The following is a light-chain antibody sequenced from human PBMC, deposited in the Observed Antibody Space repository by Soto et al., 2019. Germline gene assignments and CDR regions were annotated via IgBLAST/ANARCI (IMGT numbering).Light chain of an antibody. CDR1: QDISGW. J-gene: IGKJ4*01. CDR3: QQRSNWRWLT. V-gene: IGKV1-5*01. CDR2: DAS. Sequence: DIQMTQSPSTLSASVGDRVTITCRASQDISGWLAWYQQKPGKAPKVLIYDASSLESGVPLRFSGSGSGTEFTLTITSLQPDDFATYYCQQRSNWRWLTFGGGTKVEIK.